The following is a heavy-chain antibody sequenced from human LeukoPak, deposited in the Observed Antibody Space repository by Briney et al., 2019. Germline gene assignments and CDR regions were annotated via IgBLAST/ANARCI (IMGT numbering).Heavy chain of an antibody. V-gene: IGHV4-39*07. D-gene: IGHD1-14*01. J-gene: IGHJ3*02. CDR1: GGSISSGGYY. CDR2: INHSGST. Sequence: SETLSLTCTVSGGSISSGGYYWSWIRQHPGKGLEWIGEINHSGSTNYNPSLKSRVTISVDTSKNQFSLKLSSVTAADTAVYYCARAPPEVDAFDIWGQGAMVTVSS. CDR3: ARAPPEVDAFDI.